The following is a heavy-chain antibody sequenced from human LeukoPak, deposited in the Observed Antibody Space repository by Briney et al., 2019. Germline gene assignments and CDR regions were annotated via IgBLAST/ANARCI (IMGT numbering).Heavy chain of an antibody. J-gene: IGHJ3*02. D-gene: IGHD1-26*01. CDR2: MNPNSGNT. Sequence: ASVKVSCKASGYTFTSYDINWVRQATGQGLEWMGWMNPNSGNTGYAQKFQGRVTTTRNTSISTAYMELSSLRSEDTAVYYCARRAVGTDAFDIWGQGTMVTVSS. V-gene: IGHV1-8*01. CDR1: GYTFTSYD. CDR3: ARRAVGTDAFDI.